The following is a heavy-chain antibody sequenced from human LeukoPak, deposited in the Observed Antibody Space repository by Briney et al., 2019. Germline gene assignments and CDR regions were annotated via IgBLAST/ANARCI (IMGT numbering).Heavy chain of an antibody. CDR2: IYSGGST. D-gene: IGHD1-7*01. CDR1: GFTFSSYA. V-gene: IGHV3-66*01. Sequence: PGGSLRLSCAASGFTFSSYAMNWVRQAPGKGLEWVSVIYSGGSTYYADSVKGRFTISRDNSKNTLYLQMNSLRAEDTAVYYCARDLGRTTFDYWGQGTLVTVSS. J-gene: IGHJ4*02. CDR3: ARDLGRTTFDY.